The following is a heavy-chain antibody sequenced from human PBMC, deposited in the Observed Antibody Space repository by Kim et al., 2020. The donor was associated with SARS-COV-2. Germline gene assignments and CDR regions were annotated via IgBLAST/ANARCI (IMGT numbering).Heavy chain of an antibody. CDR2: ISHDGGDE. CDR3: AKVVKAVISGNGVRGVGFDP. Sequence: GGSLRLSCAASGFTFSTYDMHWVRQAPGKGPEWLAVISHDGGDEYYADSVKGRFTISRDSSKNMLYMEMNSLRVEDTALYYCAKVVKAVISGNGVRGVGFDPWGQGTLVTVSS. J-gene: IGHJ5*02. V-gene: IGHV3-30*18. D-gene: IGHD2-8*01. CDR1: GFTFSTYD.